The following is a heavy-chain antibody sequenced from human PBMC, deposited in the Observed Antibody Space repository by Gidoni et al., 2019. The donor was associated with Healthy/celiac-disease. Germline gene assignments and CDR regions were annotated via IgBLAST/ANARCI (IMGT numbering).Heavy chain of an antibody. CDR1: GFTFRRYG. J-gene: IGHJ6*02. CDR3: AKGAAAGRYYYYGMDV. V-gene: IGHV3-30*18. CDR2: ISDDGSNK. Sequence: QVQLVYSGVGVVQPGSSLRLSCTVSGFTFRRYGMHWVRQDPGKGLEWVAVISDDGSNKYYADSVKGRFTISRDNSKNTLYLQMNSLRVEDTAVYYCAKGAAAGRYYYYGMDVWGQGTTVTVSS. D-gene: IGHD6-13*01.